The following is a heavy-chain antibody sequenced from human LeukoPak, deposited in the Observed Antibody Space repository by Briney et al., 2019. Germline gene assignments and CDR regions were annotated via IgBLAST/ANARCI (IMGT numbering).Heavy chain of an antibody. V-gene: IGHV3-20*04. Sequence: WGSLRLSCAASGVTFDDYGMSWVRQAPGKGLEWVSGINCNGGSTGYADSVNGRFTISRDPAKTSLYLQMNSLSASDTALYYCARVLILTGSALQGYYMDVWGKGTTVTVSS. CDR1: GVTFDDYG. J-gene: IGHJ6*03. CDR3: ARVLILTGSALQGYYMDV. D-gene: IGHD3-9*01. CDR2: INCNGGST.